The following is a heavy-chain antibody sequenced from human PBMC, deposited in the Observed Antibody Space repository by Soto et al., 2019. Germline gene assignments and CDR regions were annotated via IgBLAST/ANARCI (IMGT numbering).Heavy chain of an antibody. CDR1: GGSLSSYY. Sequence: PSETLSLTCTVSGGSLSSYYWAWIRQSPGKGLEWIGYVYFSGNTNYNPSLKSRVTISIDTSKDQFSLRLASVTETDTSFYYCGSVRPSGYVLSWGPGTLVTVPS. CDR2: VYFSGNT. D-gene: IGHD6-25*01. CDR3: GSVRPSGYVLS. J-gene: IGHJ5*02. V-gene: IGHV4-59*08.